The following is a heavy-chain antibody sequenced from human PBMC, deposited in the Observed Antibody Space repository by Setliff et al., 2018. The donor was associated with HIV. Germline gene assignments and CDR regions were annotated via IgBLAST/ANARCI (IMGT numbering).Heavy chain of an antibody. Sequence: SETLSFTCTVSGGSVTSGGHYWSWIRQQPGKAPEWIGYIHYTGSNFYNPSLTDRLTISVDTSKNQFSLKLSYVTAADTAVYYCARGGNSRAAWFDSWGQGTLVTVLL. CDR2: IHYTGSN. CDR1: GGSVTSGGHY. D-gene: IGHD5-12*01. V-gene: IGHV4-31*02. CDR3: ARGGNSRAAWFDS. J-gene: IGHJ5*01.